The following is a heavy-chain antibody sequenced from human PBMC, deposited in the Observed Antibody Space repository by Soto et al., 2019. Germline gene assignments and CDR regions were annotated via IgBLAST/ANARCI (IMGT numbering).Heavy chain of an antibody. CDR1: GFTFSSYG. CDR3: TKAGPSSGYYYASDY. Sequence: PGGSLRLSCAASGFTFSSYGMHWGRQAPGKGLEWVAVISYDGSYKYHADSVKGRFTISRDNSKNTLYLQMNSLRAEDTAVYYCTKAGPSSGYYYASDYWGQRTLVTVSS. D-gene: IGHD3-22*01. CDR2: ISYDGSYK. J-gene: IGHJ4*02. V-gene: IGHV3-30*18.